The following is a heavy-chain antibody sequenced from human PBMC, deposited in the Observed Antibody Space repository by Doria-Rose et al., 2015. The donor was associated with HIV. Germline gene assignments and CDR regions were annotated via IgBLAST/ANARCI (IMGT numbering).Heavy chain of an antibody. CDR1: GDSISTYY. V-gene: IGHV4-59*01. CDR2: IYYSGST. D-gene: IGHD3-22*01. Sequence: SETLSLTCSVSGDSISTYYWNWIRQPPGKGLEWIGYIYYSGSTNYNPSLKSRVTISVDTSKNQFSLKLSSVTAADTAVYYCARGTFYGSSGYYPYFDYWGQGTLVTVSS. J-gene: IGHJ4*02. CDR3: ARGTFYGSSGYYPYFDY.